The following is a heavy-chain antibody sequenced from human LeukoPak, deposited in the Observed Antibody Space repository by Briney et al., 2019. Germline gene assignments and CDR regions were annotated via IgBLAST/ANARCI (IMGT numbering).Heavy chain of an antibody. J-gene: IGHJ6*03. CDR2: IYTSGST. Sequence: SQTLSLTCTVSGGSISSGSYYWSWIRQPAGKGLEGIGRIYTSGSTNYNPSLKSRVTISVDTSKNQFSLKLSSVTAADTAVYYCARVTRSPPNYYYYYMDVWGKGTTVTVSS. CDR3: ARVTRSPPNYYYYYMDV. CDR1: GGSISSGSYY. V-gene: IGHV4-61*02.